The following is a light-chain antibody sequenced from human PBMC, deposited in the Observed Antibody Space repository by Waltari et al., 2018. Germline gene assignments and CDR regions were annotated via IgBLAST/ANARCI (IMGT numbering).Light chain of an antibody. J-gene: IGLJ2*01. CDR2: DVS. V-gene: IGLV2-11*01. CDR1: SSDAGGYNY. Sequence: QSALTQPRSVSGSPGQSVTISCTGTSSDAGGYNYVPWYQQHPGKAPKLMIYDVSKRPSGVPDRFSGSKSGNTASLTISGLQAEDEADYYCCSYAGSYTPVVFGGGTKLTVL. CDR3: CSYAGSYTPVV.